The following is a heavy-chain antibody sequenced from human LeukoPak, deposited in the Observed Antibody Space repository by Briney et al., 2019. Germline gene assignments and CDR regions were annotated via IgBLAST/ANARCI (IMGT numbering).Heavy chain of an antibody. CDR1: GGTFSSYA. V-gene: IGHV1-69*04. CDR3: ARVTMVRGVIVWFDP. CDR2: IIPILGIA. J-gene: IGHJ5*02. D-gene: IGHD3-10*01. Sequence: SVKVSCKASGGTFSSYAISWVRRAPGQGLEWMGRIIPILGIANYAQKFQGRVTITADKSTSTAYMELSSLRSEDTAVYYCARVTMVRGVIVWFDPWGQGTLVTVSS.